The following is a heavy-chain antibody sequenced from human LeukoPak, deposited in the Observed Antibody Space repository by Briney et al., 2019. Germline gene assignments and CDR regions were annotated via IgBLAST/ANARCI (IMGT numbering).Heavy chain of an antibody. Sequence: GGSLRLSCAASGFTFSSYWLYWVRQAPGKGLVWVSRINSDGSSTDYADSVKGRFTTSRDNAKNTLSLQMNSLSAEDTAVYYCARKRRFGNYYYYGMDVWGQGTTVTVSS. CDR1: GFTFSSYW. V-gene: IGHV3-74*01. D-gene: IGHD3-3*01. CDR3: ARKRRFGNYYYYGMDV. J-gene: IGHJ6*02. CDR2: INSDGSST.